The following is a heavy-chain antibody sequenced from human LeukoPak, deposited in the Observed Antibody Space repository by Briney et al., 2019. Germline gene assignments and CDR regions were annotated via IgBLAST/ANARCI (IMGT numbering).Heavy chain of an antibody. CDR1: GGPISSGGYY. D-gene: IGHD3-22*01. CDR2: IYYSGST. J-gene: IGHJ4*02. CDR3: ARQNPWYYYDSSGYTTGVDY. Sequence: SSETLSLTCTVSGGPISSGGYYWSWIRQHPGKGLEWIGYIYYSGSTYYNPSLKSRVTISVDTSKNQFSLKLSSVTAADTAVYYCARQNPWYYYDSSGYTTGVDYWGQGTLVTVSS. V-gene: IGHV4-31*03.